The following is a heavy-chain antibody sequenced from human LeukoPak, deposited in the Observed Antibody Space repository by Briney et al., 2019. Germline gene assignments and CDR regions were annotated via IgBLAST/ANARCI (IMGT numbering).Heavy chain of an antibody. Sequence: GGSLRLSCTASGFTLGSHDMHWVRHIPGQGLEWVAAVSSGFHAFFADSVQGRFTVSRDNAKNSLYLQMNSLRAEDTAVYYCARETFTGIVADAFDIWGQGTMATVSS. J-gene: IGHJ3*02. CDR2: VSSGFHA. CDR1: GFTLGSHD. D-gene: IGHD6-13*01. V-gene: IGHV3-13*01. CDR3: ARETFTGIVADAFDI.